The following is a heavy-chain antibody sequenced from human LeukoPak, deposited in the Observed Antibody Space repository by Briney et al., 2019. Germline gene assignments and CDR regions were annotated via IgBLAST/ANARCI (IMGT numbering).Heavy chain of an antibody. CDR1: GFTVSSNY. J-gene: IGHJ6*02. D-gene: IGHD2-2*02. V-gene: IGHV3-66*01. CDR3: ARDDCSSTSCYKTRNYYYGMDV. CDR2: IYSGGST. Sequence: PGGSLRLSCAASGFTVSSNYMSWVRQAPGKGLEWVSVIYSGGSTYYSDSAKGRFTISRDNSKNTLYLKMNSLRAEDTAVYYCARDDCSSTSCYKTRNYYYGMDVWGQGTTVTVSS.